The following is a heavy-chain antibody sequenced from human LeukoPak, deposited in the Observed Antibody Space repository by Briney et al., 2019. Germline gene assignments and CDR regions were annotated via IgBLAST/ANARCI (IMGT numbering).Heavy chain of an antibody. D-gene: IGHD6-13*01. V-gene: IGHV1-18*01. CDR3: AKEQIEAAGPYDALDI. Sequence: EASVKVSCKASGYTFTSYGISWVRQAPGQGLEWMGWISAYNGNTNYAQKLQGRVTMTRDTSTSTVYMELSSLRSEDTAVYYCAKEQIEAAGPYDALDIWGQGTMVTVSS. CDR1: GYTFTSYG. J-gene: IGHJ3*02. CDR2: ISAYNGNT.